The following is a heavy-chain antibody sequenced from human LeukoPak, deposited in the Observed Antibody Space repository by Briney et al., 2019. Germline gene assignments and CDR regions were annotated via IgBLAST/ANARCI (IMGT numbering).Heavy chain of an antibody. J-gene: IGHJ4*02. D-gene: IGHD2/OR15-2a*01. CDR2: ILQDESQT. CDR3: AKDLKAVNATGFDC. CDR1: GFPIRDYA. Sequence: GGPLTLSYAASGFPIRDYAMHGVPRAPGKGLEGVADILQDESQTHYSDSVKGRFTITGDYSKNILHLQMNSVRVEDTAIYYCAKDLKAVNATGFDCWGQGTLVTVSS. V-gene: IGHV3-30*18.